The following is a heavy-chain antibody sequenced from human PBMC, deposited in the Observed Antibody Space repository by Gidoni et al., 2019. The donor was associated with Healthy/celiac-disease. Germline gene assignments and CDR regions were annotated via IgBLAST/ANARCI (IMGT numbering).Heavy chain of an antibody. D-gene: IGHD5-18*01. CDR1: GFSLSTSGMR. J-gene: IGHJ4*02. Sequence: LTLTCTFSGFSLSTSGMRVSWIRQPPGKALEWLARIDWDDDKFYSTSLKTRLTISKDTSKNQVVLTMTNMDPVDTATYYCARHITAIDDYYFDYWGQGTLVTVSS. CDR2: IDWDDDK. V-gene: IGHV2-70*04. CDR3: ARHITAIDDYYFDY.